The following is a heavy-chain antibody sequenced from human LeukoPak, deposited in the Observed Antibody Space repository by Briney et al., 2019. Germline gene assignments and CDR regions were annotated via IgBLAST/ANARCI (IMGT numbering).Heavy chain of an antibody. V-gene: IGHV1-18*01. Sequence: ASVKVSCKASGYTFTSYGISWVRQAPGQELEWMGWISAYNGNTNYARKLQGRVTMTTDTSTSTAYMELRSLRSDDTAVYYCARQGWDEGTFDYWGQGTLVTVSS. J-gene: IGHJ4*02. CDR1: GYTFTSYG. CDR3: ARQGWDEGTFDY. CDR2: ISAYNGNT. D-gene: IGHD6-19*01.